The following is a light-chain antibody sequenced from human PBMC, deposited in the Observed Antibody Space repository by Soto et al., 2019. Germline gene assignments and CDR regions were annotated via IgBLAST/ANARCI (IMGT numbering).Light chain of an antibody. J-gene: IGLJ2*01. Sequence: QSVLTQPPSASGSPGQSVTISCTGTSSDVGGYKYVSWYQQHPGKAPKLMISEVSKRPSGVPDRFSGSKSGNTASLTVSGLQAEDEADYYCSSYAGSNSIIFGGGTKLTVL. CDR2: EVS. CDR1: SSDVGGYKY. V-gene: IGLV2-8*01. CDR3: SSYAGSNSII.